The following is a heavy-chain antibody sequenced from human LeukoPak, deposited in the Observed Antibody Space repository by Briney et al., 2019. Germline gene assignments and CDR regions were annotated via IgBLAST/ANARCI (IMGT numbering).Heavy chain of an antibody. CDR1: GYSISSGYY. CDR3: ARGSDYPSWFDP. D-gene: IGHD5-12*01. V-gene: IGHV4-61*05. CDR2: IYYSGRT. J-gene: IGHJ5*02. Sequence: SETLSLTCTVSGYSISSGYYWGWIRQPPGKRLGWIGYIYYSGRTNYNPSLKSRVSISVDKSKNQFSLKLSTVTAADTAGYLCARGSDYPSWFDPWGQGTLVTVSS.